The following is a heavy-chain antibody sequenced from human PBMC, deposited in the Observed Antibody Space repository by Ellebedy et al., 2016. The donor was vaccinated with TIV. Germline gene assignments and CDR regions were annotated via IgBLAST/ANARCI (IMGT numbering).Heavy chain of an antibody. Sequence: SETLSLTXTVSGGSISSGGYYWGWIRQPPGKGLEWIGSIYYSGSTYYNPSLKSRVTISVDTSKNQFSLKLSSVTAADTAVYYCARDQVLRYFDWDYWGQGTLVTVSS. CDR2: IYYSGST. D-gene: IGHD3-9*01. CDR1: GGSISSGGYY. V-gene: IGHV4-39*07. J-gene: IGHJ4*02. CDR3: ARDQVLRYFDWDY.